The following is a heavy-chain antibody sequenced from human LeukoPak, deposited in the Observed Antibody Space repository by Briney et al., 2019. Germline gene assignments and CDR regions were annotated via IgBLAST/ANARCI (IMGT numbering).Heavy chain of an antibody. CDR2: INEDGSEK. CDR3: ARDRGSSSWYFHYYYMDV. J-gene: IGHJ6*03. V-gene: IGHV3-7*01. CDR1: GFTFSSYW. Sequence: PGGSLRLSCAASGFTFSSYWMSWVRQAPGKGLEWVANINEDGSEKYYVDSVKGRFTISRDNAKNSLYLQMNSLRAEDTAVYYCARDRGSSSWYFHYYYMDVWGKGTTVTVSS. D-gene: IGHD6-13*01.